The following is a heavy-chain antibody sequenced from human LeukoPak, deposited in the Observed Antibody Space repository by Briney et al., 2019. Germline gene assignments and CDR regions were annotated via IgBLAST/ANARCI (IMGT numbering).Heavy chain of an antibody. CDR1: GFTFSSYW. V-gene: IGHV3-7*01. J-gene: IGHJ3*02. CDR2: IKQDGSEK. CDR3: ASNPYSGSDAFDI. D-gene: IGHD1-26*01. Sequence: PGGSLRLSCAASGFTFSSYWMSWVRQAPGKGLEWVANIKQDGSEKYYVDSVKGRFTISRDNAKNSLYLQMNSLRAEDTAVYYCASNPYSGSDAFDIWGQGTMVTVSS.